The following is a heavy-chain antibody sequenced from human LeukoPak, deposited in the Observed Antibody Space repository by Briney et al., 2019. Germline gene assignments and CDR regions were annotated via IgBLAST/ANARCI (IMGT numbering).Heavy chain of an antibody. J-gene: IGHJ6*03. CDR2: IYYSGHS. V-gene: IGHV4-59*11. CDR1: GDSISSHY. CDR3: GRDALVGYFSYYYMDV. D-gene: IGHD2-15*01. Sequence: SETLSLTCIVSGDSISSHYWSWIRQPPGKGLEWIGYIYYSGHSDYNPSLKSRVTISVDTSKNQFSLKLSSVTAADTAVYYCGRDALVGYFSYYYMDVWGKGTTVTVSS.